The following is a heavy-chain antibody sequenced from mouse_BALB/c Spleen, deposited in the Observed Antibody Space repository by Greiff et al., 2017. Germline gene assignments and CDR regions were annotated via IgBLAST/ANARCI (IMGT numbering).Heavy chain of an antibody. J-gene: IGHJ3*01. Sequence: VQLQQPGAELVKPGASVKLSCKASGYTFTSYWMHWVKQRPGQGLEWIGEINPSNGRTNYNEKFKSKATLTVDKSSSTAYMQLSSLTSEDSAVYYCAREDYYGSSPAWFAYWGRGTLVTVSA. CDR1: GYTFTSYW. V-gene: IGHV1S81*02. CDR3: AREDYYGSSPAWFAY. D-gene: IGHD1-1*01. CDR2: INPSNGRT.